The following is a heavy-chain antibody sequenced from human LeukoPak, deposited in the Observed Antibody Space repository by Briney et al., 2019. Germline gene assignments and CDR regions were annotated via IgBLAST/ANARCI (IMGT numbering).Heavy chain of an antibody. Sequence: GGSLRLSCAASRFTVSSNYMSWVRQAPGQGLEWVSVIYSSGNTYYADSVQGRFTMSRDNPENTLYLQMNSLRAEDTALYYCARAHDRGYYYGFDYWGQGTLVTVSS. CDR2: IYSSGNT. V-gene: IGHV3-66*01. J-gene: IGHJ4*02. CDR3: ARAHDRGYYYGFDY. D-gene: IGHD3-22*01. CDR1: RFTVSSNY.